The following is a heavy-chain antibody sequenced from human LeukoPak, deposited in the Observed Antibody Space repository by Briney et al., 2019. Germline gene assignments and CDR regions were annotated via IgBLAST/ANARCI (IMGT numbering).Heavy chain of an antibody. Sequence: ASVKVSCKASGYTFSRYGITWVRQAPGQGLEWMGWISAYNRNTNYAQSLQGRVTMTTDTSTSTAYMELRSLRSDDTALYYCARDRGAAAGAYYYHGMDVWGQGTTVTVSS. V-gene: IGHV1-18*01. CDR1: GYTFSRYG. CDR2: ISAYNRNT. CDR3: ARDRGAAAGAYYYHGMDV. J-gene: IGHJ6*02. D-gene: IGHD6-13*01.